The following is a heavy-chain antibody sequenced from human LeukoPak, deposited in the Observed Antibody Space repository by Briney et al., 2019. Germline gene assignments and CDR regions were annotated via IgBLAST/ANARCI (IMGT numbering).Heavy chain of an antibody. CDR3: ARASGGPYYGSGNFDY. V-gene: IGHV3-48*03. CDR2: ISSSGSTI. Sequence: PGGSLRLSCAASGFTFSSYEMTWVRQAPGKGLEWVSYISSSGSTIYYADSVKGRFTISRDNAKNSLYLQTSSLRAEDTAVYYCARASGGPYYGSGNFDYWGQGTLVTVSS. J-gene: IGHJ4*02. D-gene: IGHD3-10*01. CDR1: GFTFSSYE.